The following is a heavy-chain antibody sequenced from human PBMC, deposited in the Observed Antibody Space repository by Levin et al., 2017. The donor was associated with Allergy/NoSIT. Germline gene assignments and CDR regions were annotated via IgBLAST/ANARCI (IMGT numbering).Heavy chain of an antibody. CDR3: ASYSGSWDAEYFQH. V-gene: IGHV5-51*01. Sequence: ASVKVSCKVSGYIFPNYWIGWVRQMPGKGLEWMGIMFPGDSDTRYSPSFEGQVTISADKSISTAFLQWSNLKASDSAMYYCASYSGSWDAEYFQHWGQGTLVTVS. CDR1: GYIFPNYW. J-gene: IGHJ1*01. D-gene: IGHD1-26*01. CDR2: MFPGDSDT.